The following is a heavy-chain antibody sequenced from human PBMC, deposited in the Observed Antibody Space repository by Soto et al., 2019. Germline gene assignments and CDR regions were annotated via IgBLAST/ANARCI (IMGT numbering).Heavy chain of an antibody. CDR2: IIPIFGTA. CDR1: GGTFSSYA. V-gene: IGHV1-69*13. Sequence: SLKVSCNAFGGTFSSYAISWVRQAPGKGLEWMGGIIPIFGTANYAKKFQGRVTITADESTSTAYMELSSLRSEDTAVYYCAREAGDGYNFFGMHXWGQGTTVTVS. J-gene: IGHJ6*02. CDR3: AREAGDGYNFFGMHX. D-gene: IGHD5-12*01.